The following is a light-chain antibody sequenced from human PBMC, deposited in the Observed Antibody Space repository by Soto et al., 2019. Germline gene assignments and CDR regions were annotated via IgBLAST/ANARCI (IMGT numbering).Light chain of an antibody. V-gene: IGKV1-5*01. CDR3: QQYNSYSWT. CDR2: DAS. Sequence: DIQMTQSPSTLSASVGDRVTITCRASQSISSWLAWYQQKPGKAPKLLIYDASSLESGVPSRFSGSGSGTEFTLTISSLQPDDFATYYCQQYNSYSWTFWQGTKVEIK. CDR1: QSISSW. J-gene: IGKJ1*01.